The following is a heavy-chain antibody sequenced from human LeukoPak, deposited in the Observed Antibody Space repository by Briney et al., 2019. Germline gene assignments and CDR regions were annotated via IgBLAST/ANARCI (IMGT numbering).Heavy chain of an antibody. CDR2: IKSRAYGGTS. Sequence: GGSLRLSCTTSGSTFVDYGLSWVRQAPGKGLEWVGLIKSRAYGGTSEYAASVKGRFTISRDDSKNIAYLQMNSLKTEDTAVYYCTRDEVFWSGSIFDYWGQGTLVTVSS. V-gene: IGHV3-49*04. J-gene: IGHJ4*02. CDR3: TRDEVFWSGSIFDY. D-gene: IGHD3-3*01. CDR1: GSTFVDYG.